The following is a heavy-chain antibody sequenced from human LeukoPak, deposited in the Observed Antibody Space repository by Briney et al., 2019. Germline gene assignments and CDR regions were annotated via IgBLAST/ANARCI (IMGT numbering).Heavy chain of an antibody. CDR3: ARAPPIVLMVYATDY. J-gene: IGHJ4*02. D-gene: IGHD2-8*01. CDR2: INPNSGGT. Sequence: ASVKVSCKASGYIFSDYYMHWVRQAPGQGLEWMGWINPNSGGTNYAQKFQGRVTMTRDTSISTAYMELSRLRSDDTAVYYCARAPPIVLMVYATDYWGQGTLVTVSS. V-gene: IGHV1-2*02. CDR1: GYIFSDYY.